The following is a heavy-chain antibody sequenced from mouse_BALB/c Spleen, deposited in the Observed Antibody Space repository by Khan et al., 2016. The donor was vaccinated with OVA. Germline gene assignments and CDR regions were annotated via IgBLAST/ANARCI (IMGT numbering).Heavy chain of an antibody. J-gene: IGHJ3*01. Sequence: VQLQESGGGSVKPGGSLKVSCAASGFTFSNYAMSWVRQTTEKRLEWVASISSGGSTYYPDSVKGRFTISRDNARNILYLQMSSLRSEDTAMYYCARDYWFVYWGQGTLVTVS. CDR2: ISSGGST. V-gene: IGHV5-6-5*01. CDR1: GFTFSNYA. CDR3: ARDYWFVY.